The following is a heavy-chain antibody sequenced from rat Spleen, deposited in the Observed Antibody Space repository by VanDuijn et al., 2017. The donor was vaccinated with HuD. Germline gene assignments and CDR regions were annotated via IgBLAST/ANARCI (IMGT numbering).Heavy chain of an antibody. J-gene: IGHJ2*01. CDR1: GFTFSDYY. CDR2: ISSSGSST. D-gene: IGHD5-1*01. V-gene: IGHV5-27*01. CDR3: TRENWVFDY. Sequence: EVQLVESGGGLVQPGRSLKLSCAASGFTFSDYYMAWVRQAPTKGLEWVASISSSGSSTYYRDSVKGRFTVSRDIAKTTLYLHMTSLRSEDTATYYCTRENWVFDYWGQGVMVTVSS.